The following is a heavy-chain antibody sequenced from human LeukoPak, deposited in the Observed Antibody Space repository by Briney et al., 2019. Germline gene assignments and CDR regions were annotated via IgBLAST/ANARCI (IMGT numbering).Heavy chain of an antibody. J-gene: IGHJ6*03. V-gene: IGHV3-11*04. CDR3: ATSAVFGVVYYYYMDV. CDR1: GFIFSDYY. CDR2: ISSSGRTT. D-gene: IGHD3-3*01. Sequence: PGGSLRLSCEASGFIFSDYYMSWIRQAPGKGLEWVSYISSSGRTTYYADSVKGRFTISRDNAKDSLYLQMNSLRAEDAAVYYCATSAVFGVVYYYYMDVWGKGTTVTVSS.